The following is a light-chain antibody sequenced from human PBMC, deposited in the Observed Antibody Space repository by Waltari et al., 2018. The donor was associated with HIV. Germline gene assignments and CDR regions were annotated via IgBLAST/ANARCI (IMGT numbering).Light chain of an antibody. V-gene: IGLV1-40*01. CDR3: QSYDRSLSASV. Sequence: QSVLTQPPSVSGVPGQRVTISCTGSSSNIGAGYFVHWYQQLPGTDPTLRIYGYMYRPSGVPDRFAVTKSGNSASLAITGLQAEDEADYYCQSYDRSLSASVFGGGTKLTVL. CDR1: SSNIGAGYF. J-gene: IGLJ3*02. CDR2: GYM.